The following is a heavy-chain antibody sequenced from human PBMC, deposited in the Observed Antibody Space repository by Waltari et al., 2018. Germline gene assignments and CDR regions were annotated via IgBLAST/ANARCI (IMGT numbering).Heavy chain of an antibody. CDR2: INPSSGGP. CDR1: GYTFTRDN. V-gene: IGHV1-2*02. J-gene: IGHJ4*02. CDR3: ASDGLGATLDY. D-gene: IGHD1-26*01. Sequence: QVQLVQSGDEVRKPGASVKVTCTASGYTFTRDNRHWVRPAPGQGLEWMGCINPSSGGPNYALNFQGRVTMPRDPSVSAAYMKLSRLVSDDTAVYSWASDGLGATLDYWGQGTLVTVSS.